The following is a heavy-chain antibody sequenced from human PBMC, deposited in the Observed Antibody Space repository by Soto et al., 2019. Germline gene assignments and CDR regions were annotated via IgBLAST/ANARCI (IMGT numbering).Heavy chain of an antibody. D-gene: IGHD6-13*01. CDR3: ARGRIAADGFDY. J-gene: IGHJ4*02. Sequence: SETLSLTCTVSGGSISSYYWSWIRQPPGKGLEWIGYIYYSGSTSYNPSLKSRVTISVDTSKNQFSLKLSSVTAADTAVYYCARGRIAADGFDYWGQGTLVTVSS. V-gene: IGHV4-59*01. CDR2: IYYSGST. CDR1: GGSISSYY.